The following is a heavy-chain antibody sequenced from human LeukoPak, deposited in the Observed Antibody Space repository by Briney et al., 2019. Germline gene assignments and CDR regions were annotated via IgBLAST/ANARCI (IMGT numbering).Heavy chain of an antibody. CDR2: IYHSGST. V-gene: IGHV4-30-2*01. J-gene: IGHJ6*04. CDR3: ARGDYYYYGMEV. CDR1: GGSISSGGYS. Sequence: PSETLSLTCAVSGGSISSGGYSWSWIRQPPGKGLEWIGYIYHSGSTYYNPSLKSRVTISVDRSKNQFSLKLSSVTAADTAVYYCARGDYYYYGMEVWGKGTTVTVSS.